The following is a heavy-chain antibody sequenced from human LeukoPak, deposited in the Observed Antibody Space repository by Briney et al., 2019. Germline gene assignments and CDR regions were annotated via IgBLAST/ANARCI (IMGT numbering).Heavy chain of an antibody. CDR2: IKSKTDGETT. J-gene: IGHJ4*02. D-gene: IGHD3-10*01. Sequence: GGSLRLSCAASGFTFSSYGMHWVRQAPGKGLEWIGRIKSKTDGETTNYAEPVRGRFTISRDDSKSAVYLQMNSLKIEDTAVYYCTTDLGTYYHGSQRLIPIDYWGQGTLVTVSS. CDR3: TTDLGTYYHGSQRLIPIDY. CDR1: GFTFSSYG. V-gene: IGHV3-15*01.